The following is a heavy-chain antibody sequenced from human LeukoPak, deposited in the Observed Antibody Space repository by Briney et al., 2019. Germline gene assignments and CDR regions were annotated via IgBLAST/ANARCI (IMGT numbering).Heavy chain of an antibody. V-gene: IGHV1-8*01. CDR3: ARSITNYYYYGMDV. CDR1: GYTFTSYD. Sequence: ASVKVSCKASGYTFTSYDINWVRQATGQGLEWMGWMNPNSGNTGYAQKFQGRVTMARNTSISTAYMELSSLRSEDTAVYYCARSITNYYYYGMDVWGQGTTVTVSS. D-gene: IGHD1-1*01. CDR2: MNPNSGNT. J-gene: IGHJ6*02.